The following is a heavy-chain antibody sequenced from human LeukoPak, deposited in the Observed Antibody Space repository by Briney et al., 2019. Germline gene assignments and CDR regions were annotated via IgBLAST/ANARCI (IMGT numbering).Heavy chain of an antibody. CDR1: GGSISSYY. V-gene: IGHV4-4*07. Sequence: SETLSLTCTVSGGSISSYYWSWIRQPAGKGLEWIGRMYTCGSTNYNPSLKSRVTMSVDTSKNQFSLKLSSVTAADTAVYYCAREFAPYYYDSSGYSAHAFDIWGQGTMVTVSS. CDR2: MYTCGST. D-gene: IGHD3-22*01. CDR3: AREFAPYYYDSSGYSAHAFDI. J-gene: IGHJ3*02.